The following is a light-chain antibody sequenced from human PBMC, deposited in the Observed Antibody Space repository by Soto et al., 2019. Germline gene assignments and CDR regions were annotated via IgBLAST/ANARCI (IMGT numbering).Light chain of an antibody. Sequence: ERVLTRSPATLSVSPGERATLSCRASETILSNLAWYQQKPGRAPRLLIYGASNRATGVPARFSGSGSGTEFTLTISSLQSEDFAVYYCQQYNNWPITFGQGTRLEIK. V-gene: IGKV3-15*01. J-gene: IGKJ5*01. CDR3: QQYNNWPIT. CDR2: GAS. CDR1: ETILSN.